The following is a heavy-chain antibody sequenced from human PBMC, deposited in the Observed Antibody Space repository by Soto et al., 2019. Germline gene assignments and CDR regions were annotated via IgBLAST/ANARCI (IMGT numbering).Heavy chain of an antibody. V-gene: IGHV4-39*01. CDR2: IYYSGST. CDR1: GGSISSSSYY. D-gene: IGHD3-22*01. CDR3: ARHQIVVITTSPFDY. Sequence: QLQLQESGPGLVKPSETLSLTCTVSGGSISSSSYYWGWIRQPPGKGLEWIGSIYYSGSTYYNPSLKSRVTISVDTSKNQFSLKLSSVTAADTAVYYCARHQIVVITTSPFDYWGQGTLVTVSS. J-gene: IGHJ4*02.